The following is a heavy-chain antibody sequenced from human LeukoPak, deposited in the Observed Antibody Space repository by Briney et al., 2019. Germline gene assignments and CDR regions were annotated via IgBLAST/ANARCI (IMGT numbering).Heavy chain of an antibody. CDR1: GYTFTGYY. CDR3: ARGYYYDSSGYRNWLDP. V-gene: IGHV1-2*02. Sequence: GASVKVSCKASGYTFTGYYMHWVRQAPGQGLEWMGWINPNSGGTNYAQKFQGRVTMTRDTSISTAYMELSRLRSDDTAVYYCARGYYYDSSGYRNWLDPWGQGTLVTVSS. CDR2: INPNSGGT. D-gene: IGHD3-22*01. J-gene: IGHJ5*02.